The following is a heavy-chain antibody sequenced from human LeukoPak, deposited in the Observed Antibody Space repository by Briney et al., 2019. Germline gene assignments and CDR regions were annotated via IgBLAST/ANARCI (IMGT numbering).Heavy chain of an antibody. CDR1: GDSMNSYY. D-gene: IGHD3-10*01. Sequence: PSETLSLTCSVSGDSMNSYYWNWIRQPPGKGLEWIGYIYYSGKTNYNPSLKSRVTISVDTSKSQFSLKLSSVTAADTAIYYCARGGYYGSGNDFRFDPWGQGTLVTVSS. J-gene: IGHJ5*02. CDR3: ARGGYYGSGNDFRFDP. CDR2: IYYSGKT. V-gene: IGHV4-59*01.